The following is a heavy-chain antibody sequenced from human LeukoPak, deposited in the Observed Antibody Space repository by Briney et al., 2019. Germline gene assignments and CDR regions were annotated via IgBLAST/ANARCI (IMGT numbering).Heavy chain of an antibody. CDR2: ISSSSSYI. D-gene: IGHD1-1*01. CDR3: ARRNWNVGGGFDV. CDR1: GFTFSSYS. Sequence: GGSLRLSCAASGFTFSSYSMNWVRQAPGKGLEWVSSISSSSSYIYYADSVKGRFTISRDNAKNSLYLQMNSLRAEDTAVYYCARRNWNVGGGFDVWGQGTTVTVSS. V-gene: IGHV3-21*01. J-gene: IGHJ6*02.